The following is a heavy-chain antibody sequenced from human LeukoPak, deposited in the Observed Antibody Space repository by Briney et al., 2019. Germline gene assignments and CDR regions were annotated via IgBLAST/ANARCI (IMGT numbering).Heavy chain of an antibody. CDR2: IYYSGST. V-gene: IGHV4-39*07. Sequence: SETLSLTCTVSGGSITSSSYYWGWIRQPPGKGLEWIGSIYYSGSTYYNPSLKSRVTISVDTSKNQFSLKLSSVTAADTAVYYCARCTGYSSSWPDYYYYYYMDVWGKGTTVTVSS. D-gene: IGHD6-13*01. CDR3: ARCTGYSSSWPDYYYYYYMDV. J-gene: IGHJ6*03. CDR1: GGSITSSSYY.